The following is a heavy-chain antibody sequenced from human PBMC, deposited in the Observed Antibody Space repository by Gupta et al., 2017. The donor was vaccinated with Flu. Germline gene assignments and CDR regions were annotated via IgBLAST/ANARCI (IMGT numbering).Heavy chain of an antibody. Sequence: DVQLVESGGGVVRPGGSLRLSCVGSGFTFSHYNMNWVRQAPGKGVEWVSSISSSNNYIHYADSVKGRFTISRDNAEDSIYLHMSGLTPADTAIYYCARERGLQLLTDGFDVWGQGTLVTVSS. CDR2: ISSSNNYI. V-gene: IGHV3-21*01. J-gene: IGHJ3*01. CDR3: ARERGLQLLTDGFDV. D-gene: IGHD3-9*01. CDR1: GFTFSHYN.